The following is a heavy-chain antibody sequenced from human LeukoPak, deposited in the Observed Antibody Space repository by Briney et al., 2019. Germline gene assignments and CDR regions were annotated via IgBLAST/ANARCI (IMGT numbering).Heavy chain of an antibody. Sequence: PSETLSLTCTVSGGSIRNYYWTWIRQPPGKGLEWIGYIYHSGSTYYNPSLKSRVTISVDRSKNQFSLKLSSVTAADTAVYYCARVALEYAAEYFQHWGQGTLVTVSS. D-gene: IGHD2-2*01. J-gene: IGHJ1*01. CDR3: ARVALEYAAEYFQH. CDR2: IYHSGST. V-gene: IGHV4-30-2*01. CDR1: GGSIRNYY.